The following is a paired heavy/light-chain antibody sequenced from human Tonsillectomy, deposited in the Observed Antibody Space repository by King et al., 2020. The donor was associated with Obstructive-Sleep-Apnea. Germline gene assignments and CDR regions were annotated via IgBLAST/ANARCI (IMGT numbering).Heavy chain of an antibody. CDR1: GFTFSSYG. J-gene: IGHJ5*02. V-gene: IGHV3-30*02. CDR3: AKNGDLDFGDPKANWFDP. CDR2: IHYDGNNK. Sequence: QVQLVESGGGVVQPGRSLRLSCAASGFTFSSYGMHWVRQAPGKGLEWVAFIHYDGNNKYFVDSVKGRFTISRDNSKSTLYLQMNSLKAEDTAVYYCAKNGDLDFGDPKANWFDPWGQGTLVTVSS. D-gene: IGHD4-17*01.
Light chain of an antibody. Sequence: QSVLTQPPSVSGAPGQRVTISCTGSSSNIGANFDVHWYQQLPRTAPKLLIYAYSNRPSGVPDRFSGSRSGASASLAITGLQAEDEADYFCQSYDSSLSAWVFGGGTKLTVL. J-gene: IGLJ3*02. CDR3: QSYDSSLSAWV. CDR1: SSNIGANFD. V-gene: IGLV1-40*01. CDR2: AYS.